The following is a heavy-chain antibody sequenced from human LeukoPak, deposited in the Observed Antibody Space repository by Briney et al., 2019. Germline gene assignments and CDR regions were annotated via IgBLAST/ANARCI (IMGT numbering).Heavy chain of an antibody. CDR1: GGSISSGGYY. V-gene: IGHV4-31*03. CDR2: IYYSGST. Sequence: SETLSLTCTVSGGSISSGGYYWSWIRQHPGKGLEWIGYIYYSGSTYYNPSLKSRVTISVDTSKNQFSLKLSSVTAADTAVYYCARVVTHCSSTSCPSYYFDYWGQGTLVTVSS. J-gene: IGHJ4*02. D-gene: IGHD2-2*01. CDR3: ARVVTHCSSTSCPSYYFDY.